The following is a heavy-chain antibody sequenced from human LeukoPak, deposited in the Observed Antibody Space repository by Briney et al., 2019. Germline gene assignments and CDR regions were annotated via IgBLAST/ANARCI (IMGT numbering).Heavy chain of an antibody. J-gene: IGHJ4*02. CDR1: GYTLTELS. D-gene: IGHD4-17*01. Sequence: ASVKVSCKVSGYTLTELSMHWVRQAPGKGLEWMGGFDPEDGETIYAQKFQGRVTMTTDTSTSTAYMDLRSLRSDDTAVYYCARTYRIDYGDCFSYWGLGTLVTVSS. V-gene: IGHV1-24*01. CDR2: FDPEDGET. CDR3: ARTYRIDYGDCFSY.